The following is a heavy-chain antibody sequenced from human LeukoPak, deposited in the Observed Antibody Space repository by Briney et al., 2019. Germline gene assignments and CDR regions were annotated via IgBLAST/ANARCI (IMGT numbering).Heavy chain of an antibody. J-gene: IGHJ4*02. CDR2: ISSSGSTI. V-gene: IGHV3-48*03. CDR3: ARLYSSSSGLRASDY. D-gene: IGHD6-6*01. Sequence: PGGSLRLSCAASGFTFSSYEMNWVRQAPGKGLEWASYISSSGSTIYYADSVKGRFTISRDNAKNSLYLQMNSLRAEDTAVYYCARLYSSSSGLRASDYWGQGTLVTVPS. CDR1: GFTFSSYE.